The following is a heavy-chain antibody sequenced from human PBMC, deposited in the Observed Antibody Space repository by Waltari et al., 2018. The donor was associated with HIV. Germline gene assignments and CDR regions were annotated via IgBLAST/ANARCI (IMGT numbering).Heavy chain of an antibody. D-gene: IGHD3-22*01. CDR2: ICLGESDT. CDR1: GYSFTSYW. CDR3: ATSRSTYYDTGGYFDY. V-gene: IGHV5-51*03. J-gene: IGHJ4*02. Sequence: EVQLVQSGAEVKKPGESLKISCKASGYSFTSYWIGWVRQMPGKGLEWMGMICLGESDTRYSPSFQVQVTISADKSISTAYLQWSSLKASDTAMYYCATSRSTYYDTGGYFDYWGQGTLVTVSS.